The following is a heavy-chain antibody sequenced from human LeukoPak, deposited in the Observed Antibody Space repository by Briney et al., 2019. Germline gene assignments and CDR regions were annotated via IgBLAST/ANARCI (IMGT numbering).Heavy chain of an antibody. J-gene: IGHJ4*02. CDR2: ISGSGGST. Sequence: GGSLRLSCAASGFTFSSYAMSWVRQAPGKGLEWVSAISGSGGSTYYADSVKGRFTISRDNSKDTLYLQMNSLRAEDTAVYYCAKDFVGSSLWYFDYWGQGTLVTVSS. D-gene: IGHD6-6*01. CDR3: AKDFVGSSLWYFDY. CDR1: GFTFSSYA. V-gene: IGHV3-23*01.